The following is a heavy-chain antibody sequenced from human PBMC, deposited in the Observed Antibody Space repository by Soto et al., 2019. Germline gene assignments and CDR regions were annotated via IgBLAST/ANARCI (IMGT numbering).Heavy chain of an antibody. CDR2: INSDGSST. CDR1: GFTFSSYW. V-gene: IGHV3-74*01. CDR3: AKRYFGDDVPYYYYYYGMDV. D-gene: IGHD3-10*01. J-gene: IGHJ6*02. Sequence: EVQLVESGGGLVQPGGSLRLSCAASGFTFSSYWMHWVRQAPGKGLVWVSRINSDGSSTSYAESVKGRFTISRDNAKNTLYLQMHSLRAEDTAVYYCAKRYFGDDVPYYYYYYGMDVWGQGTTVTVSS.